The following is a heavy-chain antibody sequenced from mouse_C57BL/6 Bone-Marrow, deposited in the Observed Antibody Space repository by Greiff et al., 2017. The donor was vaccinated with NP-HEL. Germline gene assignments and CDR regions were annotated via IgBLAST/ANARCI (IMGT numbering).Heavy chain of an antibody. D-gene: IGHD1-1*01. V-gene: IGHV5-9-1*02. CDR1: GFTFSSYA. CDR2: ISSGGDYI. Sequence: EVMLVESGEGLVKPGGSLKLSCAASGFTFSSYAMSWVRPTPEKRLEWVAYISSGGDYIYYADTVKGRFTISRDNARNTLYLQMSSLKSEDTAMYYCTREEATVVATDWYFDVWGTGTTVTVSS. J-gene: IGHJ1*03. CDR3: TREEATVVATDWYFDV.